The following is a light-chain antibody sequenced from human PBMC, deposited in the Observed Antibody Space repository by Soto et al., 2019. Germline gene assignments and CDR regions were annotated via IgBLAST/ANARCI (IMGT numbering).Light chain of an antibody. J-gene: IGLJ1*01. V-gene: IGLV2-14*03. CDR2: DVT. CDR3: SSFTSSSTYV. Sequence: QSVLTQPASVSASPGQSITIFCTGTSSDVGAYKFVSWYQHHPGKAPKLIIYDVTTRPSGVSNRFSGSKSGDTASLTISGLQSEDEADYYCSSFTSSSTYVFGTGTKVTVL. CDR1: SSDVGAYKF.